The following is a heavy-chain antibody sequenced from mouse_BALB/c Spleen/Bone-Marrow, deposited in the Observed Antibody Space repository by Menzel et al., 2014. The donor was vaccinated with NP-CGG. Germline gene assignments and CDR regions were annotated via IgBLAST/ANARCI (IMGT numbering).Heavy chain of an antibody. J-gene: IGHJ2*01. CDR3: AREGYGYFHY. Sequence: VQLVESGAELVRPGTSVKVSCKASGYAFTNYLIEWVKQRPGQGLEWIGVINPGSGGTNYNEKFKGKATLTADKSSSTAYMQLSSLTSDDSAVYSCAREGYGYFHYWGQGTTLTVSS. CDR2: INPGSGGT. CDR1: GYAFTNYL. V-gene: IGHV1-54*01. D-gene: IGHD2-10*02.